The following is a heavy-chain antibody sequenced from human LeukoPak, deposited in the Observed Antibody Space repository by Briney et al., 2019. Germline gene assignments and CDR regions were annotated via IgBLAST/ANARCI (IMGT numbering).Heavy chain of an antibody. Sequence: GGSLRLSCAASGFTFSSYAMSWVRQAPGKGLEWVSAISGSGGSTYYADSVKGRFTISRDNSKNTLYLQMNGLRAEDTAVYYCAKDYDFWSGYFRDWGQGTLVTVSS. CDR1: GFTFSSYA. J-gene: IGHJ4*02. V-gene: IGHV3-23*01. CDR2: ISGSGGST. D-gene: IGHD3-3*01. CDR3: AKDYDFWSGYFRD.